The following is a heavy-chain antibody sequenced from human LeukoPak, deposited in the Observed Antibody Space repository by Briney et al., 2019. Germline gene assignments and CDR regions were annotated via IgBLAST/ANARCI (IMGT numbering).Heavy chain of an antibody. CDR2: IYYSGSI. CDR1: GGSISSYY. Sequence: SETLSLTCTVSGGSISSYYWSWIRQPPGKGLEWIGYIYYSGSINYNPSLKSRVIISVDKSKNQFSLKLTSVTAADTAVYYCARTDYREWGQGTLVTVSS. CDR3: ARTDYRE. J-gene: IGHJ4*02. V-gene: IGHV4-59*01. D-gene: IGHD4-11*01.